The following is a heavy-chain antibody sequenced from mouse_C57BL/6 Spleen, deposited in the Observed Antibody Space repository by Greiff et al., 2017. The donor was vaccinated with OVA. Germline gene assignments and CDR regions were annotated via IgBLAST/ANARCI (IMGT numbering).Heavy chain of an antibody. J-gene: IGHJ1*03. CDR1: GYTFTDYE. Sequence: FQLQQSGAELVRPGASVTLSCKASGYTFTDYEMHWVKQTPVHGLEWIGAIDPETGGTAYNQKFKGKAILTADKSSSTAYMELRSLTSEDSAVYYCTRSGLPLYWYFDVWGTGTTVTVSS. V-gene: IGHV1-15*01. CDR3: TRSGLPLYWYFDV. CDR2: IDPETGGT. D-gene: IGHD3-1*01.